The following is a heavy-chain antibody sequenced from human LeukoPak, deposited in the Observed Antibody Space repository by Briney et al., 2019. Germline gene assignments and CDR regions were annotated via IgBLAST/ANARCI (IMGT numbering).Heavy chain of an antibody. Sequence: RPVGSLRLSCAASGFTFSSYAMSWVPQAPGKALEWLGTICGSGSSPYYAHSVKGRFTNSRDNSKNTLYLQMNSLKAEDTAVDYCAKDEDYYGSGSPLDYGGQGTLVSVSS. D-gene: IGHD3-10*01. V-gene: IGHV3-23*01. CDR3: AKDEDYYGSGSPLDY. CDR2: ICGSGSSP. CDR1: GFTFSSYA. J-gene: IGHJ4*02.